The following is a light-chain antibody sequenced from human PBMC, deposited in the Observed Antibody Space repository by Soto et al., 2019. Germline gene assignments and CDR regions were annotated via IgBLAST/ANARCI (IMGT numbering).Light chain of an antibody. CDR2: VNSDGSH. CDR1: SGHSSYA. CDR3: QTWGTGIHV. J-gene: IGLJ7*01. V-gene: IGLV4-69*01. Sequence: QPVLTQSPSASASLGASVKLTCTLSSGHSSYAIAWHQQQPEKGPRYLMKVNSDGSHSKGDGIPDRFSGSSSGAERYLTISSLQSEDEADYYCQTWGTGIHVFGTGTQLTVL.